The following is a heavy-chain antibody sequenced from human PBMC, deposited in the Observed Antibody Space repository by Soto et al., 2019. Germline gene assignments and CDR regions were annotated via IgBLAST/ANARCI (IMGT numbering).Heavy chain of an antibody. J-gene: IGHJ4*02. CDR3: ARSQTTVTSYDY. Sequence: PSETLSLTCSVSGGSIRGSTYYWGWIRQPPGKGLEWIGFISYSGNTHYNPSLKSRVTISVDRSKNQFSLKLSSVTAADTAVYYCARSQTTVTSYDYWGQGTLVTVSS. CDR2: ISYSGNT. V-gene: IGHV4-39*07. CDR1: GGSIRGSTYY. D-gene: IGHD4-17*01.